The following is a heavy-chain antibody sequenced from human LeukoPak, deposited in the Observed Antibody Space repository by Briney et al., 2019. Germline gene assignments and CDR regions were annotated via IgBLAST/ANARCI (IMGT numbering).Heavy chain of an antibody. CDR3: ARVPYGPDPYYYGMDV. D-gene: IGHD3-10*01. CDR2: IYTSGST. Sequence: SETLSLTCTVSGGSISSYYWSWIRQPAGKGLEWIGRIYTSGSTNYNPSLKSRVTMSVDTSKNQFSLKLSPVTAADTAVYYCARVPYGPDPYYYGMDVWGQGTTVTVSS. CDR1: GGSISSYY. V-gene: IGHV4-4*07. J-gene: IGHJ6*02.